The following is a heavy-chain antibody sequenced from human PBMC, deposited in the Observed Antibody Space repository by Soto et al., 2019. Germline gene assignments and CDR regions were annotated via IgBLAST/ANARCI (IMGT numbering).Heavy chain of an antibody. J-gene: IGHJ5*02. CDR2: ITSSSSYT. D-gene: IGHD2-15*01. V-gene: IGHV3-11*03. CDR3: AKFYGGKSAHTYTIDP. CDR1: GFTFSDYY. Sequence: PGGSLRLSCASSGFTFSDYYMSWIRQAPGKGLEWVSYITSSSSYTNSADSVKGRFTISRDNSKNTLYLQMNSLRPEDTAVYYCAKFYGGKSAHTYTIDPWGQGTLVTVSS.